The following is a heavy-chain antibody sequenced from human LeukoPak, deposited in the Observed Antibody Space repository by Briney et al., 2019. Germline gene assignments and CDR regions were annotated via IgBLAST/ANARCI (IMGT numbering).Heavy chain of an antibody. Sequence: SETLSLTCTVSGGSISSSSYYWGWIRQPPGKGLEWIGSIYYSGSTYYNPSLKSRVTISVDTSKNQFSLKLSSVTAADTAVYYCARRSIAVAAGGVDPWGQGTLVTVSS. V-gene: IGHV4-39*01. CDR1: GGSISSSSYY. J-gene: IGHJ5*02. CDR3: ARRSIAVAAGGVDP. CDR2: IYYSGST. D-gene: IGHD6-19*01.